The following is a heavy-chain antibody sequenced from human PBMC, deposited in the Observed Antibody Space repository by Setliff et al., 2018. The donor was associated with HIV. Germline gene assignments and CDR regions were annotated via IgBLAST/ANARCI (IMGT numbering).Heavy chain of an antibody. V-gene: IGHV3-30*02. CDR2: MRYDGSNK. J-gene: IGHJ4*02. CDR1: GFTFSDYD. D-gene: IGHD3-16*01. Sequence: GGSLRLSCAASGFTFSDYDIHWVRQAPGKGLEWVAFMRYDGSNKDYADTVKGRFTISRDNSKNTLFLQMNSLRPEDTAIYYCAKDKSYHDYIWGSSVLAYWGQGTLVTVSS. CDR3: AKDKSYHDYIWGSSVLAY.